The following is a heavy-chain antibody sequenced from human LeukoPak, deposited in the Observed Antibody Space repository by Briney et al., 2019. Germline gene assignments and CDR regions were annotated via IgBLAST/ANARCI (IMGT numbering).Heavy chain of an antibody. J-gene: IGHJ4*02. Sequence: ASVKVSCKASGYTFTSYAMHWVRQAPGQRLEWMGWINAGNGNTKYSQKFQGRVTITRDTSASTAYMELSSLRSEDTAVYYCARVDSSGYSPSSPAGYWGQGTLVTVSS. CDR1: GYTFTSYA. V-gene: IGHV1-3*01. CDR2: INAGNGNT. D-gene: IGHD3-22*01. CDR3: ARVDSSGYSPSSPAGY.